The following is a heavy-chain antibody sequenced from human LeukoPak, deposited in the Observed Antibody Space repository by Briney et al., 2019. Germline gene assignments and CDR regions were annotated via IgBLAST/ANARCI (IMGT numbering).Heavy chain of an antibody. CDR3: ARDAPSSTSSDYYYYYGMDV. CDR2: INPNSGGT. J-gene: IGHJ6*02. CDR1: GYTFTGYY. D-gene: IGHD2-2*01. Sequence: ASVKVSCKASGYTFTGYYMHWVRQAPGQGLEWMGWINPNSGGTNYAQKFQGRVTMTRDTSISTAYMELSRLRSDDTAVYYCARDAPSSTSSDYYYYYGMDVWGQGTTVTVSS. V-gene: IGHV1-2*02.